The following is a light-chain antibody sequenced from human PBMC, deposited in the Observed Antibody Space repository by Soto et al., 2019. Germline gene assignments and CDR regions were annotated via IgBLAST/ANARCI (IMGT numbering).Light chain of an antibody. CDR3: QQYNDGPPWT. V-gene: IGKV3D-15*01. CDR2: GAS. J-gene: IGKJ1*01. Sequence: EVVMTQSPATLSVSPGERATLACRASQSVSNDLAWYQQRPGQAPRLLVYGASTRASGIPARFSGSRSGTEFTLTISSLQSEDFAVYYCQQYNDGPPWTFGQGTILEIK. CDR1: QSVSND.